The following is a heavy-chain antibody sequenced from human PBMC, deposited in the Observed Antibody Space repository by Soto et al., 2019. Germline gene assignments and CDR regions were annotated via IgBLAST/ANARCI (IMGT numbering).Heavy chain of an antibody. CDR1: GFTLSSYS. D-gene: IGHD3-3*01. CDR2: ISSSSSYI. J-gene: IGHJ4*02. CDR3: ASCSWSGYCVYY. V-gene: IGHV3-21*01. Sequence: GGSLRLSCAASGFTLSSYSMNWVRQAPGKGLEWVSSISSSSSYIYYADSVKGRFTISRDNAKNSLYLQMNSLRAEDTAVYYCASCSWSGYCVYYWGQGTLVTVSS.